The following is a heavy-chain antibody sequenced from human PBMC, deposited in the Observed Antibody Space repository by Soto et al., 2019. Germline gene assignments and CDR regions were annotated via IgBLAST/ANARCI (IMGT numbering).Heavy chain of an antibody. CDR3: ASMGTGYCSSTSCYQYYYYYGMDV. D-gene: IGHD2-2*03. V-gene: IGHV4-31*03. CDR1: GGSISSGGYY. Sequence: LSLTCTVSGGSISSGGYYWSWIRQHPGKGLEWIGYIYYSGSTYYNPSLKSRVTISVDTSKNQFSLKLSSVTAADTAVYYCASMGTGYCSSTSCYQYYYYYGMDVWGQGTTVTVSS. CDR2: IYYSGST. J-gene: IGHJ6*02.